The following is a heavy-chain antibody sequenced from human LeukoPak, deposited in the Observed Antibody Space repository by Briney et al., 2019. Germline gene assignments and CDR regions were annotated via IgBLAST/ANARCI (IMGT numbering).Heavy chain of an antibody. D-gene: IGHD6-19*01. CDR2: MNPNSGKA. CDR1: GGTFSNYA. J-gene: IGHJ4*02. V-gene: IGHV1-8*02. CDR3: ARVIAVAGYGVDY. Sequence: ASVKVSCKASGGTFSNYAINWVRQATGQGLEWMGWMNPNSGKAGYAQKFQGRVTMTRNTSISTAYMELSSLTSEDTAVYYCARVIAVAGYGVDYWGQGTVVTVSS.